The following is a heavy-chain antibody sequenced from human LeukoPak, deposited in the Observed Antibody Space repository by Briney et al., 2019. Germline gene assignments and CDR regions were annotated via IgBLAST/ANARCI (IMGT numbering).Heavy chain of an antibody. CDR3: AKSRGYGLIDY. Sequence: SETLSLTCAVSGASISGSNYYWGWIRQPPGKGLEWIGNIYSSGSTYYNASLQSRVTISIDTSKNQFSLRLNSVTAADTAMYYCAKSRGYGLIDYWGQGTRVTVSS. CDR1: GASISGSNYY. D-gene: IGHD5-12*01. J-gene: IGHJ4*02. CDR2: IYSSGST. V-gene: IGHV4-39*01.